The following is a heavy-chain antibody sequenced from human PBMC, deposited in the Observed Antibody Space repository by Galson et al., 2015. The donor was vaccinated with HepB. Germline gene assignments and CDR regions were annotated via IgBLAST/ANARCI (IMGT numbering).Heavy chain of an antibody. V-gene: IGHV1-8*01. J-gene: IGHJ1*01. CDR3: ARLKFRSGGYYFQH. Sequence: SCKASEYTFTNYDINWLRQATGQGLEWVGWMNPKSGDTGYAQNFQGRVTMTRNTSISTAYMELSSLRSEDTAVYYCARLKFRSGGYYFQHWGQGTPVTVSS. CDR2: MNPKSGDT. D-gene: IGHD1-26*01. CDR1: EYTFTNYD.